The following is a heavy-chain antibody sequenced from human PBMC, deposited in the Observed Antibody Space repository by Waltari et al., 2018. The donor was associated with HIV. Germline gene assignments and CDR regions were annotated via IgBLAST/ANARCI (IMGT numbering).Heavy chain of an antibody. CDR2: IYTSGST. Sequence: QVQLQESGPGLVKPSQTLSLTCTVSGGSISSGSYYWSWIRQPAGKGLEWIGRIYTSGSTNYTPSLKSRVTISVDTSKNQFSLKLSSVTAADTAVYYCARGDTATAHAFDIWGQGTMVTVSS. D-gene: IGHD5-18*01. CDR1: GGSISSGSYY. CDR3: ARGDTATAHAFDI. J-gene: IGHJ3*02. V-gene: IGHV4-61*02.